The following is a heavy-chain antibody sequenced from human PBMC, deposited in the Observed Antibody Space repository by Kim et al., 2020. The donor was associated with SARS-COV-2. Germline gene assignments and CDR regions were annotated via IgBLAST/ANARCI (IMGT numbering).Heavy chain of an antibody. Sequence: SETLSLTCTVSGGSISSGGYYWSWIRQHPGKGLEWIGYIYYSGSTYYNPSLKSRVTISVDTSKNQFSLKLSSVTAADTAVYYCARARIRDYYYYGMDVWGQGTTVTVSS. D-gene: IGHD5-18*01. V-gene: IGHV4-31*03. J-gene: IGHJ6*02. CDR1: GGSISSGGYY. CDR3: ARARIRDYYYYGMDV. CDR2: IYYSGST.